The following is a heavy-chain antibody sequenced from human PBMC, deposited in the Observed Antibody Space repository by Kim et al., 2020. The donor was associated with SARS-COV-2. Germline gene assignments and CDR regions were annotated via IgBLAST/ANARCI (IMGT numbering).Heavy chain of an antibody. CDR2: IRKNGGSVM. CDR1: GFMFSSYS. V-gene: IGHV3-48*02. D-gene: IGHD2-8*01. Sequence: GGSLRLSCAASGFMFSSYSMNWVRQPPGKGLEWVSYIRKNGGSVMHYADSVKGRFTISRDDVKSLLYLQMNSLRDDDTAVYYCVRDPDALDYWGRGTLVTVSS. CDR3: VRDPDALDY. J-gene: IGHJ4*02.